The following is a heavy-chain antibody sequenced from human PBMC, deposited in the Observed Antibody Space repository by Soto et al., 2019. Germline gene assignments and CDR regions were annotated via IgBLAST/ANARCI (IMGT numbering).Heavy chain of an antibody. V-gene: IGHV6-1*01. CDR3: ARGGGSSSWYKFYYYYYGMDV. D-gene: IGHD6-13*01. J-gene: IGHJ6*02. Sequence: SQTLSLTCAISGDSVSSNSAAWNWIRQSPSRGLEWLGRTYYRSKWYNDYAVSVKSRITINPDTSKNQFSLQLNSVTPEDTAVYYCARGGGSSSWYKFYYYYYGMDVWGQGTTVTVSS. CDR1: GDSVSSNSAA. CDR2: TYYRSKWYN.